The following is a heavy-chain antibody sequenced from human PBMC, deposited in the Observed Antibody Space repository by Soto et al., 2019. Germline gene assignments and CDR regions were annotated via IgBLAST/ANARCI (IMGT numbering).Heavy chain of an antibody. CDR3: ARYNSYAIAY. D-gene: IGHD2-8*01. CDR2: IHDSGTT. CDR1: GTSISTYY. Sequence: VQLQESGPGLVNPSETLSLTCTVSGTSISTYYWSWLRQPPGKGLEWIANIHDSGTTNYNPSLASRVTLSVDMSKNQFSLKMTSVCAADRAMYFWARYNSYAIAYWGRGPLVTFSP. V-gene: IGHV4-59*01. J-gene: IGHJ4*02.